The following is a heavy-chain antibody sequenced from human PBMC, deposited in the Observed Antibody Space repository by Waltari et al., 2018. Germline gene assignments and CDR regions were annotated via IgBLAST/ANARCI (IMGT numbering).Heavy chain of an antibody. CDR1: GGSISGFY. D-gene: IGHD2-21*02. CDR3: ARGGGGDWEWFDP. V-gene: IGHV4-59*01. CDR2: IYYTGST. Sequence: QVQLQESGPSLLKPSEPLSLICTVSGGSISGFYWSWVRQPPGKGLDWIGYIYYTGSTNFTPSLKSRVTMSVDTSKTQFSLKLSSVTAADTAFYYCARGGGGDWEWFDPWGQGTLVTVSS. J-gene: IGHJ5*02.